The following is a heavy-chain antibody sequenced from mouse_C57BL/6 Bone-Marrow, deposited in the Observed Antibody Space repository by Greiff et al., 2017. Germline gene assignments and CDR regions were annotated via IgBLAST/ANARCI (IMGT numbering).Heavy chain of an antibody. D-gene: IGHD2-4*01. CDR1: GFTFSSYG. J-gene: IGHJ4*01. CDR3: ARQGYDYDYAMDY. V-gene: IGHV5-6*02. CDR2: ISSGGSYT. Sequence: DVKLVESGGDLVKPGGSLKLSCAASGFTFSSYGMSWVRQTPDKRLEWVATISSGGSYTYYPDSVKGRFTISRDNAKNTLYLQMSSLKSKDTAMYYCARQGYDYDYAMDYWGQGTSVTVSS.